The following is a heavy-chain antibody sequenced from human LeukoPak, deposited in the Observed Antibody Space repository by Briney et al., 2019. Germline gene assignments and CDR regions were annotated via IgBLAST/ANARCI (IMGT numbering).Heavy chain of an antibody. J-gene: IGHJ6*02. CDR3: ARALGYCSGGSCYSYYYYGMDV. V-gene: IGHV3-74*01. CDR2: INSDGSST. Sequence: GGSLRLSCAASGFTFSSYWMHWVRQAPGKGLVWVSRINSDGSSTSYADSVKGRFTISRDNAKNTLYLQMNSLRAEDTAVYYCARALGYCSGGSCYSYYYYGMDVWGQGTTVTVSS. D-gene: IGHD2-15*01. CDR1: GFTFSSYW.